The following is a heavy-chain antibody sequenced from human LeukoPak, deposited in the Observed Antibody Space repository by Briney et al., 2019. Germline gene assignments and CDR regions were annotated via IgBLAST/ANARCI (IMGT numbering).Heavy chain of an antibody. D-gene: IGHD3-10*01. J-gene: IGHJ4*02. CDR1: GYSISSGYY. Sequence: MTSETLSLTCAVSGYSISSGYYWDWIRQPPGKGLEWIGSIYHSGSTYYNPSLKSRVTISVDTSKNQFSLKLSSVTAADTAVYHCARGPYLWFGELLYWGQGTLVTVSS. V-gene: IGHV4-38-2*01. CDR2: IYHSGST. CDR3: ARGPYLWFGELLY.